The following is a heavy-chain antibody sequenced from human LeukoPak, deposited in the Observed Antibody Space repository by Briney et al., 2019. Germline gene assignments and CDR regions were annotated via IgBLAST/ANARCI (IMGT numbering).Heavy chain of an antibody. CDR1: GFTFSDYY. CDR3: ARAAGWFDP. V-gene: IGHV3-11*01. J-gene: IGHJ5*02. Sequence: GGSLRLPCAASGFTFSDYYMTWIRQAPEKGLEWVSYISSSSNNIHYANSVRGRFTISRDNAKNSVYLQMNSLRAEDTAIYYCARAAGWFDPWGQGTLVTVSS. CDR2: ISSSSNNI.